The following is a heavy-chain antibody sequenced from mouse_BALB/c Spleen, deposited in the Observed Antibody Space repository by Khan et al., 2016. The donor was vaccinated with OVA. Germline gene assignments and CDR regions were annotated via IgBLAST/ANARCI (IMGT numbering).Heavy chain of an antibody. CDR1: GYSFTTYY. V-gene: IGHV1S135*01. D-gene: IGHD2-2*01. CDR2: IDPFSGGT. Sequence: VQLKESGPELMKPGTSVKISCKASGYSFTTYYIHWVIQTPGKSLEWIGYIDPFSGGTTYNQKFKGKATLTVDKSSSTAYIHLSNLTSEDSAVYYCTRHGYVAWFTYWGQGTLVTVSA. CDR3: TRHGYVAWFTY. J-gene: IGHJ3*01.